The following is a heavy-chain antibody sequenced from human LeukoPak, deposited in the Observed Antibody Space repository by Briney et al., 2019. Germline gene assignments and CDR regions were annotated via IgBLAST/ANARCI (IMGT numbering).Heavy chain of an antibody. Sequence: ASVKVSCKASGYTFTGYYMHWVRQAPGQGLEWMGWINPNSGGTNYAQKFQGRVTMTRDTSISTAYMELSRLRSDDTAVYYCARDKTIFGVVMSWFDPWGQGTLVTVSS. CDR2: INPNSGGT. V-gene: IGHV1-2*02. D-gene: IGHD3-3*01. CDR1: GYTFTGYY. CDR3: ARDKTIFGVVMSWFDP. J-gene: IGHJ5*02.